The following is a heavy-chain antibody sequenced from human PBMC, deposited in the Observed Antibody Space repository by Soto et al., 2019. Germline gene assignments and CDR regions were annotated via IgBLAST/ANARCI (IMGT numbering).Heavy chain of an antibody. Sequence: ASVKVSCKASGYTFISYLIHWIRQAPGQRPEWMGWINAGNGHTKYSQKLQGRVTITRDTSASTAYMELSSLRSEDTAVYYCARVNYHPGSGRDFDYWGQGTLVTVSS. J-gene: IGHJ4*02. V-gene: IGHV1-3*01. CDR2: INAGNGHT. CDR1: GYTFISYL. CDR3: ARVNYHPGSGRDFDY. D-gene: IGHD3-10*01.